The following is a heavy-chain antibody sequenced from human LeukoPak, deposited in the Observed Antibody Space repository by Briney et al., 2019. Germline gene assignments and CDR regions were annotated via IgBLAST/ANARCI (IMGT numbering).Heavy chain of an antibody. CDR1: GYSFTSYW. D-gene: IGHD6-6*01. CDR3: ARQVEYSSSSGDYYYYYYMDV. V-gene: IGHV5-51*01. Sequence: GESLKISCKGSGYSFTSYWIGWVRQMPGKGLEWMGIIYPGDSATRYNPSFQGQVTTSAGKSITTAYLQWSSLQASDTAMYYCARQVEYSSSSGDYYYYYYMDVWGKGTTVTVSS. CDR2: IYPGDSAT. J-gene: IGHJ6*03.